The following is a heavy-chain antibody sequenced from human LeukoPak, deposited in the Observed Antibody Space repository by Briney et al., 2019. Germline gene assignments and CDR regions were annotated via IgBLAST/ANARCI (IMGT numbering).Heavy chain of an antibody. V-gene: IGHV4-38-2*01. J-gene: IGHJ5*02. Sequence: SETLSLTCAVSGYSISSGYYWGWIRQPPGKGLEWIGSIYHSGSTYYNPSLKSRVTISVDTSKNQFSLKLSSVTAADTAVYYCARSDVRFGGLPLNWFDPWGQGTLVTVSS. CDR1: GYSISSGYY. D-gene: IGHD3-16*01. CDR3: ARSDVRFGGLPLNWFDP. CDR2: IYHSGST.